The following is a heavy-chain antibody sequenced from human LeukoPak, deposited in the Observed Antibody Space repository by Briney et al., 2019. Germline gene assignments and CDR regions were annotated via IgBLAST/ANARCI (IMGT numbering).Heavy chain of an antibody. CDR2: IIPIFGTA. J-gene: IGHJ6*03. CDR3: ASQPLLYGGNRRGYYDYYMDV. V-gene: IGHV1-69*05. Sequence: ASVKVSCKASGGTFSSYAISWVRQAPGQGLEWMGGIIPIFGTANYAQKFQGRVTITTDESTSTAYMELSSLRSEDTAVYYCASQPLLYGGNRRGYYDYYMDVWGKGTTVTVSS. D-gene: IGHD4-23*01. CDR1: GGTFSSYA.